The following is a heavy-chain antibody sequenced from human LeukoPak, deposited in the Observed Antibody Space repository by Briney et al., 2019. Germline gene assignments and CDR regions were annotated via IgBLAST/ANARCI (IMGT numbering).Heavy chain of an antibody. D-gene: IGHD4-17*01. Sequence: PGGSLRLSCAASGFTFSGYTMNWVRQAPGKGLEWVSYISSSGDTIYYADSVKGRFTISRDNAKNSLYLQMSSLRDGDTAVYYCARYGNGMGVWGQGTTVTVSS. V-gene: IGHV3-48*02. CDR3: ARYGNGMGV. CDR2: ISSSGDTI. CDR1: GFTFSGYT. J-gene: IGHJ6*02.